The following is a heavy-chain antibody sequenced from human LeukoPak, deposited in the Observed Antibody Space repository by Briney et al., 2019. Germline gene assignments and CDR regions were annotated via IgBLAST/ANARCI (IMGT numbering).Heavy chain of an antibody. J-gene: IGHJ4*02. V-gene: IGHV4-31*03. CDR1: GGSISSGGYY. CDR2: VHYSGGT. D-gene: IGHD5-12*01. CDR3: ARDQGGYGSFDN. Sequence: PSQTLSLICTVSGGSISSGGYYWSWIRQHPGKGPEWVGNVHYSGGTYGNPSLKSRVTMSVDTSKNQFSLRLTSVTAADTAVYYCARDQGGYGSFDNWGQGTLVTVSS.